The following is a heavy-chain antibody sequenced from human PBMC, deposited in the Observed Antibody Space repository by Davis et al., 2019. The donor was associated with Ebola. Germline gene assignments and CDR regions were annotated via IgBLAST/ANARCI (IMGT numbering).Heavy chain of an antibody. J-gene: IGHJ4*02. Sequence: GGSLRLSCAASGFTFSSYGMHWVRQAPGKGLEWVAFIRYDGSNKYYADSVKGRFTISRDNSKHTLYLQMNSLRAEDTAVYYCTTLFYDFWSGYDNFFDNWGQGTLVTVSS. CDR3: TTLFYDFWSGYDNFFDN. V-gene: IGHV3-30*02. CDR2: IRYDGSNK. D-gene: IGHD3-3*01. CDR1: GFTFSSYG.